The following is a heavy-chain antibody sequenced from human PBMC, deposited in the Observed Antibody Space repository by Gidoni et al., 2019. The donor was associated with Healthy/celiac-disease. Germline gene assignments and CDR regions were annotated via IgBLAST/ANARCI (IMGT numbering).Heavy chain of an antibody. D-gene: IGHD3-10*01. CDR2: IYTSGNT. CDR3: AREGEGGSFDY. CDR1: GGSISTYS. Sequence: QVQLQESGPGLVKPSETLSITCTVPGGSISTYSWTWIRQPAGKALEWIGRIYTSGNTNYNPSLKSRVTMSVDTSQNQFSLKLNSVTAADTAVYYCAREGEGGSFDYWGQGTLVTVSS. J-gene: IGHJ4*02. V-gene: IGHV4-4*07.